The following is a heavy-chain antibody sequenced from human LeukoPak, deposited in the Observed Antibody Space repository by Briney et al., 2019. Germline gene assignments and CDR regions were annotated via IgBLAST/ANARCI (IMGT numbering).Heavy chain of an antibody. D-gene: IGHD7-27*01. J-gene: IGHJ4*02. Sequence: GGSLSLSCAASGFTFSNYWMSWVRQAPGKGLEWVANIKEDGSEKYYVDSVKGRFTISSDNARNSLYLQMNSLRAEDTAVYYCASGRPLGYWGQGTLVTVSS. V-gene: IGHV3-7*01. CDR3: ASGRPLGY. CDR2: IKEDGSEK. CDR1: GFTFSNYW.